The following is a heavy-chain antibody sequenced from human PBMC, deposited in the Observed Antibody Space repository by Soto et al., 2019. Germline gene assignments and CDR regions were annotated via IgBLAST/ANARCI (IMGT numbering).Heavy chain of an antibody. J-gene: IGHJ4*02. CDR3: ARGQGHDLLPGYHTFFGY. CDR1: GYNFMTYG. CDR2: INPSNGRT. D-gene: IGHD3-9*01. V-gene: IGHV1-18*01. Sequence: AQLVQSGPEVKKPGASVKVSCKASGYNFMTYGINWLRQRPGQGPEWLGWINPSNGRTKYVQNFQDRFPIDTDPSTDTAYMALRSLRSDDTAVYYCARGQGHDLLPGYHTFFGYWGQGTLVTVSS.